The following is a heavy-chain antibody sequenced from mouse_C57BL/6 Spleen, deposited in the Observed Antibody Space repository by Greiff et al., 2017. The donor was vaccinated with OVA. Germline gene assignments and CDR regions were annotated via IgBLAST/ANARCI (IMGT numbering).Heavy chain of an antibody. Sequence: EVQLQQSGPELVKPGASVKISCKASGYTFTDYYMNWVKQSHGKSLEWIGDINPNSGGTSYNQKFKGKATLTVDKSSSTAYMELRSLTSEDSAVYYCARCPFITTKYFDVWGTGTTVTVSS. CDR2: INPNSGGT. V-gene: IGHV1-26*01. CDR1: GYTFTDYY. D-gene: IGHD1-1*01. CDR3: ARCPFITTKYFDV. J-gene: IGHJ1*03.